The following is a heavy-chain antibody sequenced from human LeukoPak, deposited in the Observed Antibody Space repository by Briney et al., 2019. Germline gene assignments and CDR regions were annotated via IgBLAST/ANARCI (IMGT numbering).Heavy chain of an antibody. J-gene: IGHJ4*02. V-gene: IGHV4-59*01. Sequence: SETLFLTCTVSGGSISSYYWSWIRQPPGKGLEWIGYIYYSGSTNYNPSLKSRVTISVDTSKNQFSLKLSSVAAADTAVYYCARGRGGTYSSGWYYYFDYWGQGTLVTVSP. CDR2: IYYSGST. CDR3: ARGRGGTYSSGWYYYFDY. CDR1: GGSISSYY. D-gene: IGHD6-19*01.